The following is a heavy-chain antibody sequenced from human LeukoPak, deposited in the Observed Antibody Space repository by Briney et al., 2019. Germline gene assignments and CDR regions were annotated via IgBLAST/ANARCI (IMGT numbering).Heavy chain of an antibody. Sequence: GGSLRLSCAASGFTFSCYAMSWVRQAPGKGLEWVSAISGSGGSTYYADSVKGRFTISRDNSKNTLYLQMNSLRAEDMAVYYCAKLGRLGYCSSTSCYTGITSWGQGTLVTVSS. V-gene: IGHV3-23*01. CDR3: AKLGRLGYCSSTSCYTGITS. J-gene: IGHJ4*02. CDR1: GFTFSCYA. CDR2: ISGSGGST. D-gene: IGHD2-2*02.